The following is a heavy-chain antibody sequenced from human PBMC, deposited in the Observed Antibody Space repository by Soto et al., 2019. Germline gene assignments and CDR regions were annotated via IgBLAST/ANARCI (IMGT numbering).Heavy chain of an antibody. Sequence: SETLSLTCTVSGDSISSYYWSWIRQPPGKGLEWIGYVYYTGSPYYNPSLKSRVTISIDTSKTQFSLRLSSVTAADTAVYYCARALDGEKDLAAAGNFDYWGQGTLVTVSS. V-gene: IGHV4-59*01. J-gene: IGHJ4*02. D-gene: IGHD6-13*01. CDR3: ARALDGEKDLAAAGNFDY. CDR1: GDSISSYY. CDR2: VYYTGSP.